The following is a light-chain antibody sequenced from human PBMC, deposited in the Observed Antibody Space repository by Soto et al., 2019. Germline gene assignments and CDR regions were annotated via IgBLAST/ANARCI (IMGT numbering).Light chain of an antibody. Sequence: DIQMSQSPSTLSASVGGRVTITCRASQGTGDWLAWYQQKPGKAPKLLIYKTSTLEGGVPSRFSGSGSETEFTLTISSLQPDDFETYYCQQYSSYPLTFGVGTKVDIX. J-gene: IGKJ4*01. CDR1: QGTGDW. V-gene: IGKV1-5*03. CDR3: QQYSSYPLT. CDR2: KTS.